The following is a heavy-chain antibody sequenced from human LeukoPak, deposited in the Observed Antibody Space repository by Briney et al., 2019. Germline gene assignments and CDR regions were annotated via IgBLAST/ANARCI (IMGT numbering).Heavy chain of an antibody. J-gene: IGHJ6*03. V-gene: IGHV4-39*01. CDR2: IYYSGST. CDR3: ASGVTGTDYYYYYMDV. D-gene: IGHD1-20*01. Sequence: SETLSLTCTVSGGSISSSKFYWGWIRQPPGKGLEWIGSIYYSGSTYYHPSLKSRVTISVDTSKNQFSLKVTSVTAADTAVYYCASGVTGTDYYYYYMDVWGKGTTVTVSS. CDR1: GGSISSSKFY.